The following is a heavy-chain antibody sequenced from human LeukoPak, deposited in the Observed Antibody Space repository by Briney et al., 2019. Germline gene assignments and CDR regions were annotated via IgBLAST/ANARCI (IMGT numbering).Heavy chain of an antibody. J-gene: IGHJ4*02. V-gene: IGHV1-18*01. CDR3: ARVGCSGGSCYLNPKFDY. CDR1: GYTFTSYG. Sequence: GASVKVSCKASGYTFTSYGISWVRRAPGQGLEWMGWISAYNGNTNYAQKLQGRVTMTTDTSTSTAYMELRSLRSDDTAVYYCARVGCSGGSCYLNPKFDYWGQGTLVTVSS. CDR2: ISAYNGNT. D-gene: IGHD2-15*01.